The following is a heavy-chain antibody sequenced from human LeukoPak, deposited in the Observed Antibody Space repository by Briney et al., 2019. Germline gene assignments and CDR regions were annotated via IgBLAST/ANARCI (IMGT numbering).Heavy chain of an antibody. Sequence: GGSLRLSCAASGFASSSYAMTWVRQAPGKGLEWVSSITNVGYTYYADSVRGRFTISRDNSKNTLHLQMNSLRDEDTAVYYCAKGAMSYDHWGQGILVTVSS. CDR3: AKGAMSYDH. CDR2: ITNVGYT. D-gene: IGHD3-10*01. V-gene: IGHV3-23*01. J-gene: IGHJ4*02. CDR1: GFASSSYA.